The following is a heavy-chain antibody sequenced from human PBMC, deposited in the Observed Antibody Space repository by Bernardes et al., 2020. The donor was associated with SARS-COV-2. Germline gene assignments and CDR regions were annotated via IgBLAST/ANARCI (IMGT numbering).Heavy chain of an antibody. V-gene: IGHV3-48*01. Sequence: GGSLRLSCVGSGFIFTTYSMSWVRQAPGKGLEWLLFISSGGDTIHDADSVRGRFTVSRDDAKNSVYLQMNSLRAEDTAVDFCAGGWSENSFDYWGQGALLTV. CDR2: ISSGGDTI. CDR3: AGGWSENSFDY. J-gene: IGHJ4*02. D-gene: IGHD3-3*01. CDR1: GFIFTTYS.